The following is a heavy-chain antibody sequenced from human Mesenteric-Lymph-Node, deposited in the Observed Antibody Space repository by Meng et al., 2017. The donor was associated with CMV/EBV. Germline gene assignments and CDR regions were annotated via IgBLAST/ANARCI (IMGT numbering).Heavy chain of an antibody. Sequence: CAASGFTFSTSGMNWVRQSPGKGLEWLSTIDSSSSYIYSADSVRGRFTISRDNAKNSLYLQMNSLRAEDTAVYYCATILLSGVTSGYWGQGTLVTVSS. D-gene: IGHD3-3*01. CDR2: IDSSSSYI. CDR1: GFTFSTSG. CDR3: ATILLSGVTSGY. J-gene: IGHJ4*02. V-gene: IGHV3-21*01.